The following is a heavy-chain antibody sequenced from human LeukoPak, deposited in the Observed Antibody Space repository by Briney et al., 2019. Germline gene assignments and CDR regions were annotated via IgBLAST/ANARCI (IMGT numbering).Heavy chain of an antibody. CDR1: VYTFNNYF. CDR2: ISPHSHTT. V-gene: IGHV1-18*01. J-gene: IGHJ4*02. CDR3: VRGQTMYY. D-gene: IGHD3-10*02. Sequence: ASVTVTFMSSVYTFNNYFISWVRQAPGQGLEWVGWISPHSHTTHYAGKVQGRVIITTDTSTNTVYIEVRSLRSYDTAVYLFVRGQTMYYWGQGTPVTVSA.